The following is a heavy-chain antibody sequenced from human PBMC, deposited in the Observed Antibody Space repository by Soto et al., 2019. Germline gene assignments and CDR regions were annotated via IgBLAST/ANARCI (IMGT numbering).Heavy chain of an antibody. D-gene: IGHD3-10*01. CDR2: INSDGSST. V-gene: IGHV3-74*01. CDR1: GFTFSSYW. Sequence: PGGSLRLSCAASGFTFSSYWMHWVRQAPGKGLVWVSRINSDGSSTSYADSVKGRLTISRDNAKNTLYLQMNSLRAEDTAVYYCARDWTLGRFGELPFDYWGQGTLVTVSS. J-gene: IGHJ4*02. CDR3: ARDWTLGRFGELPFDY.